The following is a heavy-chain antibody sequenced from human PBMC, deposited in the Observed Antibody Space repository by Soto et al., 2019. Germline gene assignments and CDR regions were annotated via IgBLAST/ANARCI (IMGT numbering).Heavy chain of an antibody. V-gene: IGHV3-23*01. D-gene: IGHD4-4*01. CDR1: GFTFSSYA. CDR3: AKDTDLDY. J-gene: IGHJ4*02. Sequence: EVQLLESGGGLVQPGGSLRLSCAASGFTFSSYAMRWVRQAPGKGLEWVSAIYDSGGSTYYADSVKGRFTISRDDSKNTLYLQMNSLRAEDTAVYYCAKDTDLDYWGQGTLVTVSS. CDR2: IYDSGGST.